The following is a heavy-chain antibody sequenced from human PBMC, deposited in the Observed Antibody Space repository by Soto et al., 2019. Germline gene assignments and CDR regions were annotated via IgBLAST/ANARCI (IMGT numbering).Heavy chain of an antibody. V-gene: IGHV3-30*18. CDR3: AKGILSATIGPYAMDV. CDR2: ISYDGNYI. Sequence: PEGSVRLYCEASGFAFSSYAMHWVRQAPGKGLEWVGVISYDGNYIYYADSVKGRFTISRDNSKNTLYVQVNSLRPEDTAVYYCAKGILSATIGPYAMDVWGQGTTVTVSS. J-gene: IGHJ6*02. D-gene: IGHD3-16*01. CDR1: GFAFSSYA.